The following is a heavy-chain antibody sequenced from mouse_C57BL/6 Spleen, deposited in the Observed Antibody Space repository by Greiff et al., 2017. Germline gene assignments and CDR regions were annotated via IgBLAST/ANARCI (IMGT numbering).Heavy chain of an antibody. D-gene: IGHD1-1*01. V-gene: IGHV5-4*01. J-gene: IGHJ2*01. CDR1: GFTFSSYA. CDR2: ISDGGSYT. CDR3: ARENYGSSYRGFDY. Sequence: EVKLVESGGGLVKPGGSLKLSCAASGFTFSSYAMSWVRQTPEKRLEWVATISDGGSYTYYPDNVKGRFTSSRDNAKNNLYLQMSHLKSEDTSMYYCARENYGSSYRGFDYWGQGTTLTVSS.